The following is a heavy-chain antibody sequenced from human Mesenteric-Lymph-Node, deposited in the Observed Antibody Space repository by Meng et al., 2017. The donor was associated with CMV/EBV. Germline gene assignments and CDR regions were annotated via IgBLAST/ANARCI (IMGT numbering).Heavy chain of an antibody. Sequence: GESLKISCAASGFTFSSYAMTWVRQAPGKGLEWVSSVSGSGDSTYYSDSVKGRFTISRDNSKETLYLQMNILRPEDTAVYYCARGGETWGQGTLVTVSS. V-gene: IGHV3-23*01. CDR3: ARGGET. J-gene: IGHJ5*02. D-gene: IGHD5-24*01. CDR1: GFTFSSYA. CDR2: VSGSGDST.